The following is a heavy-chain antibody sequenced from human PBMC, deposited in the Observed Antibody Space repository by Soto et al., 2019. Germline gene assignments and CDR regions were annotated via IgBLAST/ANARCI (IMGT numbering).Heavy chain of an antibody. J-gene: IGHJ3*02. Sequence: AASVKVSCKASGGTFSSYAISWVRQAPGQGLEWMGGIIPIFGTANYAQKFQGRVTITADESTSTAYMELSSLRSEDTAVYYGAREGWELLRYDAFDIWGHGTMVTVSS. V-gene: IGHV1-69*13. D-gene: IGHD1-26*01. CDR2: IIPIFGTA. CDR1: GGTFSSYA. CDR3: AREGWELLRYDAFDI.